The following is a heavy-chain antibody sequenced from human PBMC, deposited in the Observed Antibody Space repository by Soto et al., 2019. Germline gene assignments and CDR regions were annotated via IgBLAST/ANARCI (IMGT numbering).Heavy chain of an antibody. CDR1: GFSLTTRGVG. J-gene: IGHJ5*02. CDR3: AHIPNYYQYDWFDP. CDR2: IYWDDDK. Sequence: QITLKESGPTLVTPTQTLTLTCTFSGFSLTTRGVGVGWIRQPPGKALECLALIYWDDDKRYSPSLQSRLSITKDTSKNQVVLTMTNVDPVDTATYYCAHIPNYYQYDWFDPWGQGTLFAVSS. V-gene: IGHV2-5*02. D-gene: IGHD3-16*01.